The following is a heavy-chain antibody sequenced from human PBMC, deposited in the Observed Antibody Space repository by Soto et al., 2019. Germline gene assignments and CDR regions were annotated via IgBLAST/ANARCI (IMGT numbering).Heavy chain of an antibody. Sequence: AAVKVSCKASGGTFSSYAISWVRQAPGQGLEWMGGIIPIFGTANYAQKFQGRVTITADEATSTAYMELSSLRSEDAAVYYCAREGENWNWDYYGMDVWGQGPTVTVSS. CDR2: IIPIFGTA. CDR1: GGTFSSYA. CDR3: AREGENWNWDYYGMDV. V-gene: IGHV1-69*13. D-gene: IGHD1-7*01. J-gene: IGHJ6*02.